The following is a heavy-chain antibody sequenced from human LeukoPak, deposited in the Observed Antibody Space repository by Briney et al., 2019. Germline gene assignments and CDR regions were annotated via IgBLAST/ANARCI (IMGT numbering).Heavy chain of an antibody. V-gene: IGHV4-39*01. CDR2: IYYSGST. J-gene: IGHJ3*02. CDR3: ASQRDYVFDI. D-gene: IGHD3/OR15-3a*01. Sequence: PSETLSLTCAVSGGSIRSTSYYWAWLRQPPGKGLEWIGSIYYSGSTYYNPSLKSRVTISVDTSKNQFSLKLSSVTAADTAVYYCASQRDYVFDIWGQGTMVTSSS. CDR1: GGSIRSTSYY.